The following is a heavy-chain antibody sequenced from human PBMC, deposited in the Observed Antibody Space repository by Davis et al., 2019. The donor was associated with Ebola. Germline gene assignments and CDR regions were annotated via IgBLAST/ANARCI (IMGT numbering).Heavy chain of an antibody. CDR3: ARGRDFWSA. J-gene: IGHJ5*02. V-gene: IGHV4-30-4*01. D-gene: IGHD3-3*01. CDR2: ISYSGNT. CDR1: GGSISSGDYY. Sequence: SETLSLTCTVSGGSISSGDYYWNWIRQPPGKGLEWIGYISYSGNTYYNPSLKSRVTISVDTSKNQFSLKLSSVTAADTAVYYCARGRDFWSAWGQGTLVTVSS.